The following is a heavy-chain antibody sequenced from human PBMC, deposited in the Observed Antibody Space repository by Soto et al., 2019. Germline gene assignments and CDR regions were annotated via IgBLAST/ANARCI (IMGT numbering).Heavy chain of an antibody. CDR1: GGTFSSYA. V-gene: IGHV1-69*13. J-gene: IGHJ5*02. Sequence: SVKVSCKASGGTFSSYAISWVRQAPGQGLEWMGGIIPIFGTANYAQKFQGRVTITADESTSTAYMELSSLRSEDTAVYYCARVFCSGGSCYSIPQLGFDPWGRGTLVTVSS. CDR3: ARVFCSGGSCYSIPQLGFDP. D-gene: IGHD2-15*01. CDR2: IIPIFGTA.